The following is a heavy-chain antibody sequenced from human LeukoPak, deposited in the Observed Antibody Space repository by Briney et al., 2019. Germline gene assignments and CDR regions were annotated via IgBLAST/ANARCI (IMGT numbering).Heavy chain of an antibody. D-gene: IGHD3-10*01. CDR1: GYTFTGYY. CDR2: MNPNSGNT. CDR3: ARGDGFGDRWFDP. V-gene: IGHV1-8*02. J-gene: IGHJ5*02. Sequence: HGASVKVSCKASGYTFTGYYMHWVRQATGQGLEWMGWMNPNSGNTGYAQKFQGRVTMTRNTSISTAYMELSSLRSEDTAVYYCARGDGFGDRWFDPWGQGTLVTVSS.